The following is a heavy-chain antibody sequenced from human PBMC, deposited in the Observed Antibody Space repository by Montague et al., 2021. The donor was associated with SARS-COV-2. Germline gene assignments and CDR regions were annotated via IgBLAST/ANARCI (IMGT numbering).Heavy chain of an antibody. Sequence: SETLSLTCTVSGGSVSSDSYYWSWIRQPPGKGLEWIGYFYYSGRTNYNPSLKSRVTISVDTSKNQFSLKLTSVTAADAAVYFCARVYYDISAMDVWGQGTTVTVSS. CDR3: ARVYYDISAMDV. D-gene: IGHD3-9*01. CDR2: FYYSGRT. V-gene: IGHV4-61*01. J-gene: IGHJ6*02. CDR1: GGSVSSDSYY.